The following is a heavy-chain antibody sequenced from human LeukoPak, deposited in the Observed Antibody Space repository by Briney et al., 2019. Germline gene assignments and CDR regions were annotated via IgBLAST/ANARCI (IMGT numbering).Heavy chain of an antibody. D-gene: IGHD3-16*01. Sequence: GGSLRLSYAASGFTFSSYSMNWVRQAPGKGLEWVSSISSSSSYIYYADSVKGRFTISRDNAKNSLYLQMNSLRVEDTAVYYCARERGTATDHWGQGTLVTVSS. CDR1: GFTFSSYS. CDR2: ISSSSSYI. V-gene: IGHV3-21*01. CDR3: ARERGTATDH. J-gene: IGHJ4*02.